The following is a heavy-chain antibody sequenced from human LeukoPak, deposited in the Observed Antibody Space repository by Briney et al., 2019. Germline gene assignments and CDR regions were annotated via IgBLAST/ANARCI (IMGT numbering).Heavy chain of an antibody. D-gene: IGHD5-24*01. CDR1: GFTFSTYR. Sequence: AGGSLRLSCAASGFTFSTYRMNWVRQAPGKGLEWVSSISSSSSYIYYADSVKGRFTISRDNAKNSLYLQMNSLRAEDTAVYYCAREGSKNGYNFPIDYWGQGTLVTVSS. J-gene: IGHJ4*02. V-gene: IGHV3-21*01. CDR2: ISSSSSYI. CDR3: AREGSKNGYNFPIDY.